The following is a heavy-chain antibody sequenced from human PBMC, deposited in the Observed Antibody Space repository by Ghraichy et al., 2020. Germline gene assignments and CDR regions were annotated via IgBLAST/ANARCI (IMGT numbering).Heavy chain of an antibody. CDR3: ARDTYGSGSYFWFDP. V-gene: IGHV3-48*02. CDR2: ISSSSSTI. Sequence: LSLTCAASGFTFSSYSMNWVRQAPGKGLEWVSYISSSSSTIYYADSVKGRFTISRDNAKNSLYLQMNSLRDEDTAVYYCARDTYGSGSYFWFDPWGQGTLVTVSS. J-gene: IGHJ5*02. D-gene: IGHD3-10*01. CDR1: GFTFSSYS.